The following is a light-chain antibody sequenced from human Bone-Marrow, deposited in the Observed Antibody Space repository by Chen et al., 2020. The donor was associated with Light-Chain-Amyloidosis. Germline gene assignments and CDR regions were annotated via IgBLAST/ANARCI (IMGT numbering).Light chain of an antibody. V-gene: IGLV3-21*02. CDR3: QVWDRSSDRPV. CDR1: NIGATS. CDR2: ADS. J-gene: IGLJ3*02. Sequence: SYVLTQPSSVSVAQGQTATNACGGNNIGATSVHWYQQTPGQAPLLVVYADSDRPSGIPERLSGSNSGNTATLTISRVEAGDEADYYCQVWDRSSDRPVFGGGTKLTVL.